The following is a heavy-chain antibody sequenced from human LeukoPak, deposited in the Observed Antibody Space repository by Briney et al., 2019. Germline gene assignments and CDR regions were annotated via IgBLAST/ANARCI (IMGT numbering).Heavy chain of an antibody. J-gene: IGHJ4*02. V-gene: IGHV4-31*03. CDR2: IFYSGST. CDR3: ARDAYSGSYYFDY. Sequence: SETLSLTCNVSGGSISSGGYYWSWIRQHPGKGLEWIGYIFYSGSTYYNPSLKSRVTISVDTSNNQFSLKLRSVTAADTAVYYCARDAYSGSYYFDYWGQGTLVTVSS. CDR1: GGSISSGGYY. D-gene: IGHD1-26*01.